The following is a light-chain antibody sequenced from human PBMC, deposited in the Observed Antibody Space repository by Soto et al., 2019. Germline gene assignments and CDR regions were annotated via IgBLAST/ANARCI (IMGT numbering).Light chain of an antibody. CDR3: AAWDASLNAVI. Sequence: QSVLTQPPSASATPGQRVTISCSGSSSNIGSNAVHWYQQLPGTAPKLLIYSTNQRPSGVPDHFSGSKSATSASLAISGLRSEDEADYYCAAWDASLNAVIFGGGTKLTVL. CDR1: SSNIGSNA. CDR2: STN. V-gene: IGLV1-44*01. J-gene: IGLJ2*01.